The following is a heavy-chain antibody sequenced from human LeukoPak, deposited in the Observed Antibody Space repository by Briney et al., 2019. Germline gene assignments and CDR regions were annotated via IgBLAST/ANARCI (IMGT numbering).Heavy chain of an antibody. Sequence: FQDRVTITRDTSASTAYMELSSLRSGDTAVYYCARVVTGGFDYWGQGTQVTVSS. CDR3: ARVVTGGFDY. D-gene: IGHD3-16*01. J-gene: IGHJ4*02. V-gene: IGHV1-3*01.